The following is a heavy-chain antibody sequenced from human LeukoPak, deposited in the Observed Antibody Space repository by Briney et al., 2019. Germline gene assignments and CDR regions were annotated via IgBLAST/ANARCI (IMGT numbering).Heavy chain of an antibody. CDR3: ASTTVTNFDY. Sequence: SETLSLTCTVSGPSISDYYWSWLRQPPGMGLEWIGYIYSSGGTNYNPSLKSRVTISVDTSKNQFSLKLFSVTAADTAVYYCASTTVTNFDYWGQGTLVTVSS. CDR1: GPSISDYY. CDR2: IYSSGGT. V-gene: IGHV4-59*08. J-gene: IGHJ4*02. D-gene: IGHD4-17*01.